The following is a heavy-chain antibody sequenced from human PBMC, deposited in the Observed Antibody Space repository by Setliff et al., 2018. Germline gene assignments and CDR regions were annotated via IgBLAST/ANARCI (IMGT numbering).Heavy chain of an antibody. CDR2: IRSKAYGGTT. CDR1: GFTFGDCA. V-gene: IGHV3-49*04. Sequence: LRLSCTASGFTFGDCAMSWVRQAPGKGLEWVGFIRSKAYGGTTEYAASVKGRFTISRDDSKSIAYLQMNSLKTEDTAVYYCTREASVDFWSGYPYYYYMDVWCKGTTVTVSS. J-gene: IGHJ6*03. D-gene: IGHD3-3*01. CDR3: TREASVDFWSGYPYYYYMDV.